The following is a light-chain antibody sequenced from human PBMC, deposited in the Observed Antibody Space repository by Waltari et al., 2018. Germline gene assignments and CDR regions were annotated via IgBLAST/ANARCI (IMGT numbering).Light chain of an antibody. V-gene: IGLV2-14*01. CDR2: DVS. CDR3: SSQSSNDVVL. Sequence: QSALTQPASVSGSPGQSVTIFCAGTSNDVGRYNSVSKYQEHPGQAPRVIIYDVSDRPSGVSDRFSGSKSGNTASLTISGLQAEDEADYYCSSQSSNDVVLFGGGTKLTVL. J-gene: IGLJ2*01. CDR1: SNDVGRYNS.